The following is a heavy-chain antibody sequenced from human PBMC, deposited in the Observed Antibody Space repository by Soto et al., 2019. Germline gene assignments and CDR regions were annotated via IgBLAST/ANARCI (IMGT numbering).Heavy chain of an antibody. D-gene: IGHD6-13*01. V-gene: IGHV5-51*01. J-gene: IGHJ4*02. CDR3: ARQYNSAGYSIATVGY. Sequence: GESLKISCKGSGYSFTSYWIGWVRQMPGKGLEWMGIIYPGDSDTRYSPSFQGQVTISADKSISTAYLQWSSLKASDTAMYYFARQYNSAGYSIATVGYWGQGTLVTVSS. CDR1: GYSFTSYW. CDR2: IYPGDSDT.